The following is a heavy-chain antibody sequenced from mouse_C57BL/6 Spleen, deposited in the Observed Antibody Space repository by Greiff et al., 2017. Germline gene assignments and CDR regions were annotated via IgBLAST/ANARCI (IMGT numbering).Heavy chain of an antibody. V-gene: IGHV1-64*01. D-gene: IGHD2-2*01. CDR3: ARGGYDEAWFAY. J-gene: IGHJ3*01. CDR1: GSTFTSSW. Sequence: QVPLQQPGAELVKPGASVKLSCTASGSTFTSSWLHWVKQRPGQGLEWIGMLHPNSGSTTYNEKFKSKATLTVDKSSSTAYMQLSSLTSEDAAVYDCARGGYDEAWFAYWGQVTLVTVSA. CDR2: LHPNSGST.